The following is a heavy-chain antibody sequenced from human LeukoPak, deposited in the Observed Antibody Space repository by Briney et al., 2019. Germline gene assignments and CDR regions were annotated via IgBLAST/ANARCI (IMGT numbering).Heavy chain of an antibody. CDR1: AYSISSSNW. J-gene: IGHJ4*02. CDR3: ARNYYDSSGYLFDY. D-gene: IGHD3-22*01. Sequence: PSETLSVTCAVSAYSISSSNWWGWIRQPPGKGLEWIGEIYHSGSTNYNPSLKSRVTISVDKSKNQFSLKLSSVTAADTAVYYCARNYYDSSGYLFDYWGQGTLVTVSS. V-gene: IGHV4-4*02. CDR2: IYHSGST.